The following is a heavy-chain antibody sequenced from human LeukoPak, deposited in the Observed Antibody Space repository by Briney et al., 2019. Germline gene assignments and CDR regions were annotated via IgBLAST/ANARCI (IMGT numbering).Heavy chain of an antibody. V-gene: IGHV4-39*01. CDR1: GGSISSSSYY. CDR3: AGLPRAARTFDY. CDR2: IYYSGST. D-gene: IGHD6-6*01. Sequence: SETLSLTCTVSGGSISSSSYYWGWIRQPPGKGLEWIGSIYYSGSTYYNPSLKSRVTISVDTSKNQFSLKLSSVTAADTAVYYCAGLPRAARTFDYWGQGTLVTVSS. J-gene: IGHJ4*02.